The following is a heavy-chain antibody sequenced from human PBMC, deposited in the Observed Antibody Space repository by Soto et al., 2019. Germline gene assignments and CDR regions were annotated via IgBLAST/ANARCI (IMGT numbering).Heavy chain of an antibody. CDR1: GGTFSSYA. CDR2: VIPIFGTA. Sequence: QVQLVQSGAEVKKPGSSVKVSCKASGGTFSSYAISWVRQAPGQGLEWMGGVIPIFGTANYAQKFQGRVTITADESTSTAYMELSSLRSEDTAVYYCARSRVTYYYDRSAFDIWGQGTMVTVSS. V-gene: IGHV1-69*01. J-gene: IGHJ3*02. CDR3: ARSRVTYYYDRSAFDI. D-gene: IGHD3-22*01.